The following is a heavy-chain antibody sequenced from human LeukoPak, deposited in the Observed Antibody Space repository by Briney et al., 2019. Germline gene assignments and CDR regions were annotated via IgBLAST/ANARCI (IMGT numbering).Heavy chain of an antibody. V-gene: IGHV1-18*01. CDR1: GYTFTSYG. Sequence: ASVKVSCKASGYTFTSYGISWVRQAPGQGLEWMGWISAYNGNTNYAQKLQGRVTMTTDTSTSTAYMELRSLRSDDTAVYYCARDLESRVTTVTTSGDYWGQGTLVTVSS. CDR2: ISAYNGNT. D-gene: IGHD4-17*01. CDR3: ARDLESRVTTVTTSGDY. J-gene: IGHJ4*02.